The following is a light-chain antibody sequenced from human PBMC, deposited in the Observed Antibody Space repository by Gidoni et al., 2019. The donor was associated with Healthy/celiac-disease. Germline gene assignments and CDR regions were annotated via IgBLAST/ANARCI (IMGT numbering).Light chain of an antibody. CDR1: QSVSSSY. CDR3: QQYGSSLRT. V-gene: IGKV3-20*01. Sequence: EIVLTQSPGTLSLSPGERATLSCRASQSVSSSYLAWNQQKPGQATRLLIYGASSRATGIPDRFSGSGSGTDFTLTISRLEPEDLAVYYCQQYGSSLRTFGQGTKVEIK. J-gene: IGKJ1*01. CDR2: GAS.